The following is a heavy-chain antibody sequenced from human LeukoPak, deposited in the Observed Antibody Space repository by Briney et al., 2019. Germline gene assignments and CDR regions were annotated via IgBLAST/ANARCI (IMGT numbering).Heavy chain of an antibody. CDR1: GGSISSYY. CDR3: ARYGYGSGTPYYYYYLDV. Sequence: SENLSLNCTVSGGSISSYYWSWIRQPPGKGLEWIGYIYYSGTTKYNPSLKSRVTISVDTAKNQFSLKLSSVTAADTAVYYCARYGYGSGTPYYYYYLDVWGKGTTVTVSS. J-gene: IGHJ6*03. V-gene: IGHV4-59*01. CDR2: IYYSGTT. D-gene: IGHD3-10*01.